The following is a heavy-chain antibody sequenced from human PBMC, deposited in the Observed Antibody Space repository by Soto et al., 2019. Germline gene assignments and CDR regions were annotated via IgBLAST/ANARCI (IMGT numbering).Heavy chain of an antibody. J-gene: IGHJ4*02. V-gene: IGHV4-30-2*01. CDR3: AAGGGLPRYY. Sequence: QLQLQESGSGLVKPSQTLSLTCAVSGSSISSGGYSWSWIRQPPGKGLEWIGYIYHSGSTYYNPSLKSRVTISVDRSKNQFSLKLSSVTAADTAVYYCAAGGGLPRYYWGQGTLVTVSS. CDR1: GSSISSGGYS. CDR2: IYHSGST. D-gene: IGHD5-12*01.